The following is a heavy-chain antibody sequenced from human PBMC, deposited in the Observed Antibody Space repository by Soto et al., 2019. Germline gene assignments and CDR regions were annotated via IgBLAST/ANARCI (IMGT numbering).Heavy chain of an antibody. CDR1: GGSISDYY. Sequence: SETLSLTCSVSGGSISDYYWSWVRQTPGKGLEWIGYIYYGWNTNYNPSLKSRVTISVDTSKNQFSLKLISVTAADTAVYYCARSHYTYGLLIDYWGPGTLVTV. V-gene: IGHV4-59*08. CDR2: IYYGWNT. D-gene: IGHD2-8*01. J-gene: IGHJ4*02. CDR3: ARSHYTYGLLIDY.